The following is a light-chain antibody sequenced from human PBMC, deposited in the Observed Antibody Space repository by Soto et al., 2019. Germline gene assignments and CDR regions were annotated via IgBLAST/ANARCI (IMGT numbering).Light chain of an antibody. CDR3: QQYKRWPET. J-gene: IGKJ1*01. CDR2: DAS. Sequence: DIVMTQSPATLSASPGEGATLSCRASQSVSIDLAWYQQKPGQAPRLLIYDASTRATGVPARFRGSGPGTDFTLTISSLQSEDFVVYYCQQYKRWPETFGQGTKVDIK. V-gene: IGKV3-15*01. CDR1: QSVSID.